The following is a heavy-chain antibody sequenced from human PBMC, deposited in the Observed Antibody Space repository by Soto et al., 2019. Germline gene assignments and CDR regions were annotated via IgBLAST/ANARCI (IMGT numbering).Heavy chain of an antibody. V-gene: IGHV1-69*13. CDR3: ARGPYQLTNYGDYVLAYFDY. CDR2: IIPIFGTA. D-gene: IGHD4-17*01. CDR1: GGTFSSYA. J-gene: IGHJ4*02. Sequence: GASVKVSCKASGGTFSSYAISWVRQAPGQGLEWMGGIIPIFGTANYAQKCQGRVTITADESTSTAYMELSSLRSEDTAVYYCARGPYQLTNYGDYVLAYFDYWGQGTLVSVSS.